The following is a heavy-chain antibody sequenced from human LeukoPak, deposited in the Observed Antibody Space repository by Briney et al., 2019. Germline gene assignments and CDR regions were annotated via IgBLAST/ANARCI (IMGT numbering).Heavy chain of an antibody. J-gene: IGHJ4*02. CDR2: ISPSGDHR. CDR3: ARFYYDSSGFPPRDYFDY. V-gene: IGHV3-21*01. CDR1: GFTFSAYN. D-gene: IGHD3-22*01. Sequence: GGSLRLSCAASGFTFSAYNINWVRQAPGKGLEWVSCISPSGDHRYYADSVRGRFTISRDNAKNSVCLQMNSLRAEDTAVYYCARFYYDSSGFPPRDYFDYWGQGTLVTVSS.